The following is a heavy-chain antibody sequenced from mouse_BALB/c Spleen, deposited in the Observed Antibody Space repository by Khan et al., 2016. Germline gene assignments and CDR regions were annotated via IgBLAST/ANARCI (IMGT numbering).Heavy chain of an antibody. V-gene: IGHV14-3*02. CDR2: IDPANGNT. J-gene: IGHJ1*01. D-gene: IGHD1-1*01. CDR1: GFNSKDTY. Sequence: VQLQQPGAELVKPGASVKLSCTASGFNSKDTYMHWVKQRPEQGLVWIGRIDPANGNTKYDPKFQVKATITADTSSHTAYLPLRSLTSENTAVYYCARPYDDGRGGYVEVWGAGTTVTVSS. CDR3: ARPYDDGRGGYVEV.